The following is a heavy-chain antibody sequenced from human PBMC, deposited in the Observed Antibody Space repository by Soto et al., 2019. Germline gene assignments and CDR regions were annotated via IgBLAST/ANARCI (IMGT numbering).Heavy chain of an antibody. J-gene: IGHJ4*02. CDR3: AVRGYSGYVISY. CDR1: GGSISSYY. V-gene: IGHV4-59*12. Sequence: SETLSLTCTVSGGSISSYYWSWIRQPPGKGLEWIGYIYYSGSTNYNPSLKSRVTISVDTSKNQFSLKLSSVTAADTAVYYCAVRGYSGYVISYWGQGTLVTVSS. D-gene: IGHD5-12*01. CDR2: IYYSGST.